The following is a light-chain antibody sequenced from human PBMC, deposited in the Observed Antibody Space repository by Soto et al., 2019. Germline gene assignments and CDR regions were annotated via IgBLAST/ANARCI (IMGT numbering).Light chain of an antibody. J-gene: IGKJ1*01. V-gene: IGKV3-20*01. Sequence: EIVMTQSPATLSVSPGERATLSCRAGQTVSNSDLAWYQQKPGQAPRLVIYAASSRAAGIPDRFSGSGSGTDFTLTISRLEPEDAAVYYCQEHGSSPAWTFGQGTKVDIK. CDR3: QEHGSSPAWT. CDR1: QTVSNSD. CDR2: AAS.